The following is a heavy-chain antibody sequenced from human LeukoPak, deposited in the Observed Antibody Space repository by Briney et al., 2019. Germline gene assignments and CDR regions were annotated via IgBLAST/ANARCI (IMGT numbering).Heavy chain of an antibody. CDR2: INANNGNT. V-gene: IGHV1-18*01. CDR3: ARDPAYCGGDCFYYYYYGMDV. J-gene: IGHJ6*02. D-gene: IGHD2-21*02. CDR1: GYTFTSYG. Sequence: ASVKVSCKASGYTFTSYGITWVRQVPGQGLEWMGWINANNGNTNYAQNLQGRVTMTRDTSTSTAYMEVRNLRSDDTAVYYCARDPAYCGGDCFYYYYYGMDVWGQGTTVTVSS.